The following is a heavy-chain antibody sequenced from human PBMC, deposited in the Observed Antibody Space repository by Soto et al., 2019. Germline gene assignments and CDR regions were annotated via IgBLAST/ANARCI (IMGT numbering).Heavy chain of an antibody. CDR1: GYTFTNYG. Sequence: QVQLVQSGAEVKKPGASVKVSCKASGYTFTNYGISWVRQAPGQGLEWMGWISAYNGNTNYAQKLQXXXTXXTDTSTSTAYMELRSLRSDDTAVYYCASDSPPVDYWGQGTLVTVSS. J-gene: IGHJ4*02. CDR2: ISAYNGNT. CDR3: ASDSPPVDY. V-gene: IGHV1-18*01.